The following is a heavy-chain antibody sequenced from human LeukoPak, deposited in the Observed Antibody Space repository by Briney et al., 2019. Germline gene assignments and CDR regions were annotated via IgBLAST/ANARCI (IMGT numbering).Heavy chain of an antibody. V-gene: IGHV3-7*01. D-gene: IGHD4-11*01. CDR3: ARDGHWEVTRGHYFDY. Sequence: GGSLRLSCAASGFSFSSYRMNWVRQAPGKGLEWLANIKVDGSETYYVDSLKGRFTISRDNAKNSVYLQMNSLRVEDTAVYYCARDGHWEVTRGHYFDYWGQGTLVTVSS. CDR1: GFSFSSYR. CDR2: IKVDGSET. J-gene: IGHJ4*02.